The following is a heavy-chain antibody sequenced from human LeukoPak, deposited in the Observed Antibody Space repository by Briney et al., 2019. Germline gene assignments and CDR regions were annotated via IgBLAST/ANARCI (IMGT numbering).Heavy chain of an antibody. J-gene: IGHJ5*02. CDR2: IYHSGST. Sequence: SETLSLTCAVSGGSTSSGGYSWSWIRQPPGTGLEWIGYIYHSGSTYYNPSLKSRVTISVDRSKNQFSLKLSSVTAADTAVYYCATRRDGYNTNWFDPWGQGTLVTVSS. D-gene: IGHD5-24*01. V-gene: IGHV4-30-2*01. CDR1: GGSTSSGGYS. CDR3: ATRRDGYNTNWFDP.